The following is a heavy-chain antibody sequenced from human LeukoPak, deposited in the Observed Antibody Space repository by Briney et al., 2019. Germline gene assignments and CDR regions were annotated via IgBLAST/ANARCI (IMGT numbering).Heavy chain of an antibody. CDR2: IHYSGNT. Sequence: SETLSLTCTVSGGSISSSSYYWGWIRQPPGTGLEWIGSIHYSGNTYYNPSLKSRVTISVDTSKNQFSLKLSSVTAADTAVYYCARGRSGYYGGYYYYYYVDVWGKGTTVTVSS. CDR3: ARGRSGYYGGYYYYYYVDV. V-gene: IGHV4-39*07. J-gene: IGHJ6*03. CDR1: GGSISSSSYY. D-gene: IGHD3-3*01.